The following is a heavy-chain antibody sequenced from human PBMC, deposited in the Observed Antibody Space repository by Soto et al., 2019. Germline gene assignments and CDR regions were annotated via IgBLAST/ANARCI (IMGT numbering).Heavy chain of an antibody. J-gene: IGHJ6*02. CDR3: ARDSSITIFGVVSPNYYYYGMDV. Sequence: VGSLRLSCAASGFTFSSYAMHWVRQAPGKGLEWVAVISYDGSNKYYADSVKGRFTISRDNSKNTLYLQMNSLRAEDTAVYYCARDSSITIFGVVSPNYYYYGMDVWGQGTTVTVSS. D-gene: IGHD3-3*01. CDR2: ISYDGSNK. V-gene: IGHV3-30-3*01. CDR1: GFTFSSYA.